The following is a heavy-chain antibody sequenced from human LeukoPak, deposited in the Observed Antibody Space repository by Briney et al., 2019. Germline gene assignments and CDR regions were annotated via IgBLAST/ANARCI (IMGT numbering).Heavy chain of an antibody. Sequence: PGGSLRLSCAASGFTFSSYAMSWVRQAPGKGLEWVSAISGSGGSTYYADSVKGRFTISRDNSKNTLYLQMNSLRAEDTAVYCCARRRYCSGGSCYVMALDYWGQGTLVTVSS. V-gene: IGHV3-23*01. CDR3: ARRRYCSGGSCYVMALDY. D-gene: IGHD2-15*01. CDR2: ISGSGGST. CDR1: GFTFSSYA. J-gene: IGHJ4*02.